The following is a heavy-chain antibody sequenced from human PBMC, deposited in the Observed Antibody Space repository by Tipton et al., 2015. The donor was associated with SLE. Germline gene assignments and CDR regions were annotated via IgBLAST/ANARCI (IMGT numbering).Heavy chain of an antibody. CDR2: ISSSSSYI. CDR1: GFTFRHYS. V-gene: IGHV3-21*01. Sequence: SLRLPCAASGFTFRHYSLNWVRQAPGKGLEWVSSISSSSSYIYYADSVKGRFTISRDNAKNSLYLQMNSLRAEDTAVYYCASDGELHAFDIWGQGTMVTVSS. J-gene: IGHJ3*02. D-gene: IGHD1-26*01. CDR3: ASDGELHAFDI.